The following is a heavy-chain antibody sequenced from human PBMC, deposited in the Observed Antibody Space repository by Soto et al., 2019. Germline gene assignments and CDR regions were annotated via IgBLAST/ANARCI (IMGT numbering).Heavy chain of an antibody. D-gene: IGHD3-3*01. CDR2: ISSSSSTI. Sequence: LRLSCAASGFTFSSYSMNWVRQAPGKGLEWVSYISSSSSTIYYADSVKGRFTISRDNAKNSLYLQMNSLRDEDTAVYYCARNGDYDFWSGYSHNWFDPWGQGTLVTVSS. J-gene: IGHJ5*02. V-gene: IGHV3-48*02. CDR1: GFTFSSYS. CDR3: ARNGDYDFWSGYSHNWFDP.